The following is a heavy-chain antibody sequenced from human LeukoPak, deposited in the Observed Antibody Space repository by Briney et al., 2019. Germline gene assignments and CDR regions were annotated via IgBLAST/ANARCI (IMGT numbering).Heavy chain of an antibody. CDR1: GFTFSSYA. V-gene: IGHV3-23*01. CDR3: AKDRTGTTRMMSGGAFDI. J-gene: IGHJ3*02. CDR2: ISGSGGST. D-gene: IGHD1-1*01. Sequence: GGSLRLSCAASGFTFSSYAMSWVRQAPGKGLEWVSAISGSGGSTYYADSVKGRFTISRDNSKNTLYLQMSSLRAEDTAVYYCAKDRTGTTRMMSGGAFDIWGQGTMVTVSS.